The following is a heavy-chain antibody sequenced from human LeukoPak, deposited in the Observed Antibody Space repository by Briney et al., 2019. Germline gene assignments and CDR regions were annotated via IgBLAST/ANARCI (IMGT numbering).Heavy chain of an antibody. CDR1: GGSISSGGYY. J-gene: IGHJ4*02. CDR2: IYYSGST. CDR3: ARLYVSGAAY. D-gene: IGHD6-19*01. V-gene: IGHV4-31*03. Sequence: SETLSLTCTVSGGSISSGGYYWSWIRQHPGKGLEWIGYIYYSGSTYYNPSLKSRVTISVDTSKNQFSLKLSSVTAADTAVYYCARLYVSGAAYWGQGTLVTVSS.